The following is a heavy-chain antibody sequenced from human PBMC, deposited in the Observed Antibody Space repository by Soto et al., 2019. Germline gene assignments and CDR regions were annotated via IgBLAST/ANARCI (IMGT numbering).Heavy chain of an antibody. Sequence: QVQLVQPGAEVKKPGASVKFSCKASGYIFTNFYIHWVRQAPGQGLEWIGIINPNGGSTNYAQNLQGRVTMTRDTSTSTVYMDLSSLRSEDTAVYYCTRGLASRDYWGQGTLITVSS. J-gene: IGHJ4*02. CDR1: GYIFTNFY. V-gene: IGHV1-46*03. CDR2: INPNGGST. CDR3: TRGLASRDY.